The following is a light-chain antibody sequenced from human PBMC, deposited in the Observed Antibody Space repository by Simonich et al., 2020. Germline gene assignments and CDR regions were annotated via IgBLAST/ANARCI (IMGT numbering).Light chain of an antibody. CDR2: LNSDGSH. CDR1: SGHSSYA. CDR3: QTWGTGYWV. J-gene: IGLJ3*02. V-gene: IGLV4-69*01. Sequence: QLVLTQSPSASASLGASVKLTCPLSSGHSSYAIAWHQQQPEKGPRYLMKLNSDGSHSKGDGIPDRCSGSSSGAERYLTISSLQSEDEADYYCQTWGTGYWVFGGGTKLTVL.